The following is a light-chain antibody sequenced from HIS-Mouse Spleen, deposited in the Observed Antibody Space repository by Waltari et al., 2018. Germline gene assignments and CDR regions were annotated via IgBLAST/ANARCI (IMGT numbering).Light chain of an antibody. CDR1: SSDVGGYHH. Sequence: QSALTQPASVYGSPGQSITLSFTGTSSDVGGYHHVSWYQQHPGKAPKLMIYEVSNRPSGVSNRFSGSKSGNTASLTISGLQAEDEADYYCSSYTSSSTLEVFGTGTKVTVL. V-gene: IGLV2-14*01. J-gene: IGLJ1*01. CDR2: EVS. CDR3: SSYTSSSTLEV.